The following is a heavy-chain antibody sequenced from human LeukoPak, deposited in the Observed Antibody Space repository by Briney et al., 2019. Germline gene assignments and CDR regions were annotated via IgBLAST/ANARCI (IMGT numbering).Heavy chain of an antibody. CDR3: VRLYDDYTNGHFDS. CDR2: ISGSGGST. J-gene: IGHJ4*02. V-gene: IGHV3-23*01. D-gene: IGHD4-11*01. Sequence: GGSLRLSCAASGFTFSSYAMSWVRQAPGKGLEWVSAISGSGGSTYYADSVKGRFTISRHNAKNSLYLQLNSLRAEDTAVYYCVRLYDDYTNGHFDSWAREPWSPSPQ. CDR1: GFTFSSYA.